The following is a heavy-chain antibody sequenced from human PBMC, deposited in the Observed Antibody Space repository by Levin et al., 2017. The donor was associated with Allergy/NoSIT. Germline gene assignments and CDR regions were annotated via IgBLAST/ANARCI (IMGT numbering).Heavy chain of an antibody. CDR3: ARDADVFDGMDV. V-gene: IGHV4-31*03. J-gene: IGHJ6*02. CDR1: GGSISSGGYY. Sequence: SETLSLTCTVSGGSISSGGYYWSWIRQHPGKGLEWIGYIYYSGSTYYNPSLKSRVTISVDTSKNQFSLKLSSVTAADTAVYYCARDADVFDGMDVWGQGTTVTVSS. CDR2: IYYSGST.